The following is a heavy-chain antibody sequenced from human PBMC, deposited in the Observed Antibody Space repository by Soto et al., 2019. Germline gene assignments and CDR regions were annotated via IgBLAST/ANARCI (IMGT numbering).Heavy chain of an antibody. V-gene: IGHV3-21*01. CDR1: GFTFSSYT. D-gene: IGHD3-22*01. CDR2: ISSTSSYI. Sequence: EVQLVESGGGLVKPGGSLRLSCAASGFTFSSYTMNWVRQAPGKGLEWVSSISSTSSYIYYADSVKGRFTISRDNAENSLYLQMNSLRAEDTAVYYCARVLYYDGSGYNFWGQGTLVTVSS. CDR3: ARVLYYDGSGYNF. J-gene: IGHJ4*02.